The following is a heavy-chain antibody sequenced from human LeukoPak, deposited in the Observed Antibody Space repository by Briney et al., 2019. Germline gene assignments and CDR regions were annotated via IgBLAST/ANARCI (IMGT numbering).Heavy chain of an antibody. CDR1: GFTFSTYS. CDR2: ISGSSIYI. V-gene: IGHV3-21*01. CDR3: AIHAHYSNSSGYSYAY. D-gene: IGHD3-22*01. Sequence: GGSLRLSCAASGFTFSTYSMNWLRQAPGKGLECVSSISGSSIYIYYADSVKGRFTISRDNAKNSLYLQMNSLRAEHTAVYYCAIHAHYSNSSGYSYAYWGKGPLVTVSS. J-gene: IGHJ4*02.